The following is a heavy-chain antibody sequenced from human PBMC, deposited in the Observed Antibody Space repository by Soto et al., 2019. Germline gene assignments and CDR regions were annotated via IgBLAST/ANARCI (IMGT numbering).Heavy chain of an antibody. J-gene: IGHJ4*01. CDR1: GFSFSRYG. Sequence: PGGSLRLSCGASGFSFSRYGMHWVRQAPGKGLEWVAVISHDGSNKYHGDSVRGRFTISRDNSKNTLYLQMNSLTAEDTAVYYCAKGSGPYYDFWSSDYWGHGTLVTVSS. V-gene: IGHV3-30*18. CDR3: AKGSGPYYDFWSSDY. CDR2: ISHDGSNK. D-gene: IGHD3-3*01.